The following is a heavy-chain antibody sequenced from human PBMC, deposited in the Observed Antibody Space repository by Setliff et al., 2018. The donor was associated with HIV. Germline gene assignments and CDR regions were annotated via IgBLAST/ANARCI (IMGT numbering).Heavy chain of an antibody. Sequence: SETLSLTCTVSGGSIRREYHFWTWMRQPPGKGLEWIGYMHYSWNTYYNPSLKTRVTISIDASRNHFSLNLSSVTAADTAVYYCASDYGDYGAFDVWGQGTMVTVSS. CDR1: GGSIRREYHF. D-gene: IGHD4-17*01. V-gene: IGHV4-30-4*08. J-gene: IGHJ3*01. CDR2: MHYSWNT. CDR3: ASDYGDYGAFDV.